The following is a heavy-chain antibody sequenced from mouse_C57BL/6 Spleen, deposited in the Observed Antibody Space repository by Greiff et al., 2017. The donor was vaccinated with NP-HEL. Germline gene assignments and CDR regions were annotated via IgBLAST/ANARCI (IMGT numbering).Heavy chain of an antibody. CDR1: GFNIKDDY. J-gene: IGHJ4*01. V-gene: IGHV14-4*01. CDR2: IDPENGDT. CDR3: TTAQATAMDY. Sequence: EVQLVESGAELVRPGASVKLSCTASGFNIKDDYMHWVKQRPEQGLEWIGWIDPENGDTEYASKFQGKATITADTSSNTAYLQLSSLTSEDTAVYYCTTAQATAMDYWGQGTSVTVSS. D-gene: IGHD3-2*02.